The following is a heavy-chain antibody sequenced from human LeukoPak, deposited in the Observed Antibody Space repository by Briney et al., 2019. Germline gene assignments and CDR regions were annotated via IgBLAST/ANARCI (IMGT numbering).Heavy chain of an antibody. CDR3: ALGLPGSYFDI. Sequence: PGGSLRLSCAASGLTFSSYWMSWVRQAPGKGLEWVANIKQDGSEKYYVDSVKGRFTISRDNAKNSLYLQMNSLRAEDTAVYYCALGLPGSYFDIWGQGTMVTVSS. CDR2: IKQDGSEK. V-gene: IGHV3-7*01. J-gene: IGHJ3*02. D-gene: IGHD2/OR15-2a*01. CDR1: GLTFSSYW.